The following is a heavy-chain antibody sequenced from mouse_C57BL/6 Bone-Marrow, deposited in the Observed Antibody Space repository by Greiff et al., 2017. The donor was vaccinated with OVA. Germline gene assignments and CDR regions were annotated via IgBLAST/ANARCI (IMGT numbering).Heavy chain of an antibody. J-gene: IGHJ2*01. CDR3: ARHHYGYDLDY. CDR1: GFTFSSYT. Sequence: DVMLVESGGGLVKPGGSLKLSCAASGFTFSSYTMSWVRQTPEKRLEWVATISGGGGNTYYPDSVKGRFTISRDNAKNTLYLQMSSLRSEDTALYYCARHHYGYDLDYWGQGTTLTVSS. D-gene: IGHD2-2*01. V-gene: IGHV5-9*01. CDR2: ISGGGGNT.